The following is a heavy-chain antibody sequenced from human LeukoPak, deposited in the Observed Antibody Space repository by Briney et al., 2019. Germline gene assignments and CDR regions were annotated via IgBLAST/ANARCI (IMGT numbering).Heavy chain of an antibody. CDR2: MNPNSGGT. Sequence: ASVKVSCKASGYTFTGYYMHWVRQAPGQGLEWMGWMNPNSGGTNYAQKFQGWVTMTRDTSISTAYMELSRLRSDDTAVYYCARGLTVTKADAFDIWGQGTMVTVSS. CDR3: ARGLTVTKADAFDI. D-gene: IGHD4-17*01. J-gene: IGHJ3*02. CDR1: GYTFTGYY. V-gene: IGHV1-2*04.